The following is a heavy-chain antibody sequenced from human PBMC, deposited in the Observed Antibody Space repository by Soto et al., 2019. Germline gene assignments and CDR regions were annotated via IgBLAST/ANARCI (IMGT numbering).Heavy chain of an antibody. V-gene: IGHV3-33*01. J-gene: IGHJ6*02. Sequence: GGSLRLSCAASGFTFSSYGMHWVRQAPGKGLEWVAVIWYDGSNKYYADSVKGRFTISRDNSKNTLYLQMNSLRAEDTAVYYCARDQTDIVVVPAAINSYYYGMDVWGQGTTVTVS. D-gene: IGHD2-2*02. CDR1: GFTFSSYG. CDR3: ARDQTDIVVVPAAINSYYYGMDV. CDR2: IWYDGSNK.